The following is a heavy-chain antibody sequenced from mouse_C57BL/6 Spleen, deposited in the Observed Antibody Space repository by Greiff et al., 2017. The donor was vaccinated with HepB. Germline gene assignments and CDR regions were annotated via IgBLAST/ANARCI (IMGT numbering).Heavy chain of an antibody. CDR2: IYPRDGST. CDR3: AREEDWAWFAY. Sequence: QVQLQQSGPELVKPGASVKLSCMASGYTFTSYDINWVKQRPGQGLEWIGWIYPRDGSTKYNEKFKGKATLTVDTSSSTAYMELHSLTSEDSAVYFCAREEDWAWFAYWGQGTLVTVSA. V-gene: IGHV1-85*01. D-gene: IGHD4-1*01. CDR1: GYTFTSYD. J-gene: IGHJ3*01.